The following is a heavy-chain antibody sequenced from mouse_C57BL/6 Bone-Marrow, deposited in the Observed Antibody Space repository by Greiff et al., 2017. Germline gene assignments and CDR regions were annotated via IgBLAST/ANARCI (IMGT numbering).Heavy chain of an antibody. CDR2: IHPNRGST. CDR1: GYTFTSYW. J-gene: IGHJ3*01. Sequence: QVQLQQPGAELVKPGASVKLSCKASGYTFTSYWMHWVKQRPGQGLEWIGMIHPNRGSTNYNEKFKSKATLTVDKSSSTAYMQLSSLTSEDAAVYYCARDPAWFAYWGQGSLVTVSA. CDR3: ARDPAWFAY. V-gene: IGHV1-64*01.